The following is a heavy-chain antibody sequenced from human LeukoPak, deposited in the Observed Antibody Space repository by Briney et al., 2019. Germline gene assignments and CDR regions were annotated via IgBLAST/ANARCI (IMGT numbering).Heavy chain of an antibody. V-gene: IGHV3-30*03. CDR3: ARDEDYGDYAVDY. Sequence: TGGSLRLSCAASGFTFSSYSMNWVRQAPGKGLEWVAVISYDGSNKYYADSVKGRFTISRDNSKNTLYLQMNSLRAEDTAVYYCARDEDYGDYAVDYWGQGTLVTVSS. J-gene: IGHJ4*02. CDR1: GFTFSSYS. D-gene: IGHD4-17*01. CDR2: ISYDGSNK.